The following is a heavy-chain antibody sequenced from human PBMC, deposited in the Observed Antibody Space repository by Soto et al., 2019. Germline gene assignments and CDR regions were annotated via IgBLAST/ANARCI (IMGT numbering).Heavy chain of an antibody. CDR1: GGTFSSYT. D-gene: IGHD3-16*01. J-gene: IGHJ4*02. Sequence: QAQLVQSGAEVKKPGSSVKVSCKASGGTFSSYTISWVRQAPGQGLEWMGRIIPILGIANYAQKFQGRVTITAEKSTSTAYMELSSLRSEDTAVYYCAREDYGRQYYFDYWGQGTLVTVSS. CDR2: IIPILGIA. CDR3: AREDYGRQYYFDY. V-gene: IGHV1-69*08.